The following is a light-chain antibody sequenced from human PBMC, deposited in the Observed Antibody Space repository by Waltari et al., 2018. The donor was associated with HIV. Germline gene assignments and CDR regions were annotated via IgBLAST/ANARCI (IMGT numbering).Light chain of an antibody. CDR1: SSISGRNF. Sequence: QSVLTQPPSASGTPGQRVTISCSGDSSISGRNFVNWYQQLPGTAPKLLIYRSLPAASGVPDRFSGSKSGSSAYLDISGLRSEGEAVYYCAEWDDNLRGVFGGGTKLTVL. J-gene: IGLJ2*01. V-gene: IGLV1-47*01. CDR3: AEWDDNLRGV. CDR2: RSL.